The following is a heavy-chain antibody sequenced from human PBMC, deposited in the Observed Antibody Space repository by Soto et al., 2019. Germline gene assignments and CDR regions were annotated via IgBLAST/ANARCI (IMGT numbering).Heavy chain of an antibody. V-gene: IGHV3-7*01. CDR1: TFTFSSVW. CDR3: VTDLNWQGH. J-gene: IGHJ4*02. CDR2: IKYDGSEE. Sequence: GGSLRLSCEASTFTFSSVWMTWVRQAPGKGLECVANIKYDGSEEYYVDSVKGRFTISRDNAKNSLYLQMNSLRDEDSAVYYCVTDLNWQGHWGQGTLVTVSS.